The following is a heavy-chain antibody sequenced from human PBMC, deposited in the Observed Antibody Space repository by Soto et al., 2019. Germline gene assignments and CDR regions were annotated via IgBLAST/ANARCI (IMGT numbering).Heavy chain of an antibody. V-gene: IGHV1-2*02. CDR2: INPRFGDT. Sequence: QVQLVQSGAELKEPGDSVRVSCEASGYTFTAYYIHWVRQAPGQGLEWMGWINPRFGDTSYAQDFQVRVSMTMYTSISTVYMELSRLTSDDTAIYYCARNMDYYYGPGSGNGHGFWGQGTTVTVFS. CDR3: ARNMDYYYGPGSGNGHGF. CDR1: GYTFTAYY. J-gene: IGHJ6*02. D-gene: IGHD3-10*01.